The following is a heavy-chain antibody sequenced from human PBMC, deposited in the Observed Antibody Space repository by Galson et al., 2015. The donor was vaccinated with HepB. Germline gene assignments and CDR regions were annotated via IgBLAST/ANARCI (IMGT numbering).Heavy chain of an antibody. CDR3: ARSARARWLVSFVYFDY. D-gene: IGHD6-19*01. V-gene: IGHV1-46*01. Sequence: SVKVSCKASGYTFTSYYMHWVRQAPGQGLEWMGIINPSGGSTSYAQKFQGRVTMTRDTSTSTVYMELSSLRSEDTAVYYCARSARARWLVSFVYFDYWGQGTLVTVSS. CDR1: GYTFTSYY. CDR2: INPSGGST. J-gene: IGHJ4*02.